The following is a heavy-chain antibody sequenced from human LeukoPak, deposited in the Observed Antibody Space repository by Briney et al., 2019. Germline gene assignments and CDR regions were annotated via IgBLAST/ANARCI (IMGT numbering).Heavy chain of an antibody. CDR1: GFTFSSYS. CDR3: ARGSRLGFQEYYYYYGMDV. V-gene: IGHV3-21*01. J-gene: IGHJ6*02. D-gene: IGHD2-21*01. CDR2: ISSSSSYI. Sequence: GGSLRLSCAASGFTFSSYSMNWGRQAPGKGLEWVSSISSSSSYIYYADSVKGRFTISRDNAKNSLYLQMNSLRAEDTAVYYCARGSRLGFQEYYYYYGMDVWGQRTTVTVSS.